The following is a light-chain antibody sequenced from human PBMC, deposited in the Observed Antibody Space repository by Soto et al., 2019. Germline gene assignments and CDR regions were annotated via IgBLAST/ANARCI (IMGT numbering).Light chain of an antibody. Sequence: IVLPQYPGTLSLSPGERATLSCGASQSVTNNFLAWYQQKPGQAPRLLIYGASSRATDVPDRFSGSGSGTDFTLTISRLEPGDFAVYYCQQYGTPLFTFGPGTKVDIK. CDR1: QSVTNNF. CDR2: GAS. V-gene: IGKV3-20*01. CDR3: QQYGTPLFT. J-gene: IGKJ3*01.